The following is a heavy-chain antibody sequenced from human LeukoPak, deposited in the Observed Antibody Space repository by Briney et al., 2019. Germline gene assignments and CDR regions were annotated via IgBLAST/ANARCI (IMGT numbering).Heavy chain of an antibody. J-gene: IGHJ6*03. CDR3: ARQKAVVVVAATPDEDYGDYVDYYYYMDV. CDR1: GFTFSRYW. CDR2: IKEDGSEK. Sequence: PGGSLRLSCAASGFTFSRYWMSWVRQAPGKRLEWVANIKEDGSEKYYVDSVKGRLTISRDNAKNSLSLQIKSLRAEDTAVYYCARQKAVVVVAATPDEDYGDYVDYYYYMDVWGKGTTVTVSS. D-gene: IGHD2-15*01. V-gene: IGHV3-7*01.